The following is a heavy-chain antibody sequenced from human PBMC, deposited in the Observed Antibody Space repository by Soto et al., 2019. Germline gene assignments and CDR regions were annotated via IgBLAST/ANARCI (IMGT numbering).Heavy chain of an antibody. V-gene: IGHV1-8*01. D-gene: IGHD2-15*01. CDR2: MNPNSGNT. CDR3: ARGRSGGYYYYYYMDV. CDR1: GYTFTSYD. Sequence: ASVKVSCKASGYTFTSYDINWVRQATGQGLEWMGWMNPNSGNTGYAQKFQGRVTMTRNTSISTAYMELSSLRSEDTAVYYCARGRSGGYYYYYYMDVWGKGTTVTVSS. J-gene: IGHJ6*03.